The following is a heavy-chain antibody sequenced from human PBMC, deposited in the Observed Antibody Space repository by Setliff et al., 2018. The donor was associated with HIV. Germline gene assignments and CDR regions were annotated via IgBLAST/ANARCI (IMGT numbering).Heavy chain of an antibody. CDR1: GGSISTYY. CDR2: IYFTGSS. CDR3: ARVQMAYAAFDV. V-gene: IGHV4-59*01. J-gene: IGHJ3*01. Sequence: TLSLTCTVSGGSISTYYWSWIRQPPGKGLEWIGSIYFTGSSDNNPSLKSRVTLSVDTSKHQFSLKLSSVTAGDTAVYYCARVQMAYAAFDVWGQGTMVTVSS. D-gene: IGHD4-17*01.